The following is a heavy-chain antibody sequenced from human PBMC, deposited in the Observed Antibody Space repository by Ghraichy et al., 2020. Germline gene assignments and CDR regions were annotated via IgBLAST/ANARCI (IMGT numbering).Heavy chain of an antibody. CDR3: ARMGHYYDSSGPYFDS. J-gene: IGHJ4*02. CDR2: IYYSGST. CDR1: GDSISSYY. Sequence: SETLSLTCTVSGDSISSYYWSWIRLPPGKGLEWIGYIYYSGSTHYNPSLKSRVTISLDTSKNQFSLKLSSVTAADTAVYYCARMGHYYDSSGPYFDSWGQGTLVTVSS. D-gene: IGHD3-22*01. V-gene: IGHV4-59*01.